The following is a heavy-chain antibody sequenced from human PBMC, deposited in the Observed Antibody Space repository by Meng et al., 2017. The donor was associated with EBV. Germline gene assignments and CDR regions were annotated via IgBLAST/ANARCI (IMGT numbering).Heavy chain of an antibody. CDR2: IYWDDDK. V-gene: IGHV2-5*02. Sequence: QITLKESGPPPVNPTQTLTLTCTFSGFSLSTSGVGVAWIRQPPGKALEWLALIYWDDDKRYSPSLKSRLTITKDTSKNQVVLTMTNMDPVDTATYYCAHSRVGATEFDYWGQGTLVTVSS. CDR3: AHSRVGATEFDY. J-gene: IGHJ4*02. D-gene: IGHD1-26*01. CDR1: GFSLSTSGVG.